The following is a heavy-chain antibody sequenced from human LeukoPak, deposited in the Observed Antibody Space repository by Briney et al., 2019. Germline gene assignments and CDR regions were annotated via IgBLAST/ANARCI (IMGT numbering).Heavy chain of an antibody. CDR2: ISGSGGST. Sequence: GGSLRLSCAASGFTFSSYAMNWVRQAPGKGLDWVSAISGSGGSTYYADSVKGRFTISRDNSKNTLYLQMNSLRAEDTAVYYCAKDPRVYGSGSYYLDYWGQGTLVTVSS. CDR3: AKDPRVYGSGSYYLDY. D-gene: IGHD3-10*01. V-gene: IGHV3-23*01. CDR1: GFTFSSYA. J-gene: IGHJ4*02.